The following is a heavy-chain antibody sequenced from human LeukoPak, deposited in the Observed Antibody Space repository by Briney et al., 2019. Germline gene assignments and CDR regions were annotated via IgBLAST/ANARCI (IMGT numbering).Heavy chain of an antibody. CDR3: ARVSSSSWYDAFDI. D-gene: IGHD6-13*01. Sequence: VASVKVSCKASGYTFTSYDINWVRQATGQGLEWMGWMNPNSGNTGYAQKFQGRVTMTRNTSISTAYMELSGLRSEDTAVYYCARVSSSSWYDAFDIWGQGTMVTVSS. V-gene: IGHV1-8*01. CDR1: GYTFTSYD. J-gene: IGHJ3*02. CDR2: MNPNSGNT.